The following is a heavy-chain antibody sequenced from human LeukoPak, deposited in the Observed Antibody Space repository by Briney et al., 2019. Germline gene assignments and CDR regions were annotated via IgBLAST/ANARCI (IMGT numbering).Heavy chain of an antibody. CDR2: IYASGST. CDR1: GGSITTYS. CDR3: ARDNGRVVGATQTDY. Sequence: SETLSLTCTVSGGSITTYSRSWIRQPAGKGLELIGRIYASGSTTYNPSLKSRVTMSVDTSKNQFSVRLTSVAAADTAVYYCARDNGRVVGATQTDYWGQGTLVTVSS. D-gene: IGHD1-26*01. V-gene: IGHV4-4*07. J-gene: IGHJ4*02.